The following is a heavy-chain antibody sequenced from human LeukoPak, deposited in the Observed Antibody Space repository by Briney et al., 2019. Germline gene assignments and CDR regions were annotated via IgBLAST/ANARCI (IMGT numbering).Heavy chain of an antibody. Sequence: LGSLCLTSTVSLGSISIYYRSCIRQPPGERQWRIWDTSTSGSTNYTDSLKSRVTISVDTSKNQFSLKLSSVTAEDTAVYYCARTVPAAPSYEAFDYWGQGTLVTVSS. V-gene: IGHV4-4*09. CDR1: LGSISIYY. CDR3: ARTVPAAPSYEAFDY. D-gene: IGHD2-2*01. J-gene: IGHJ4*02. CDR2: TSTSGST.